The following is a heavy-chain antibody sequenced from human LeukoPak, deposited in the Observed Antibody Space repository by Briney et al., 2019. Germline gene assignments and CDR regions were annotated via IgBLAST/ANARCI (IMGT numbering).Heavy chain of an antibody. V-gene: IGHV1-69*06. CDR2: IIPIFGTA. D-gene: IGHD3-22*01. Sequence: GASVKVSCKASGGTFSSYAISWVRQAPGQGLEWMGGIIPIFGTANYAQKFQGRVTMTEDTSTDTAYMELSSLRSEDTAVYYCATDPRLRDSRRKSEAFDIWGQGTMVTVSS. CDR1: GGTFSSYA. CDR3: ATDPRLRDSRRKSEAFDI. J-gene: IGHJ3*02.